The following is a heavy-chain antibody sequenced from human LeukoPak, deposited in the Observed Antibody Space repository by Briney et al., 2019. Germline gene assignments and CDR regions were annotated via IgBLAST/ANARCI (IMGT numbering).Heavy chain of an antibody. CDR3: ARNLIPEQLVLNF. J-gene: IGHJ4*02. V-gene: IGHV4-59*01. Sequence: SETLSLTCTVSGGSISNYYWNWIRQPPGKGLEWIGYIYYTGSTNYNPSLKGRVTMSVDTSKNQFSLNLKSVTPEDTAVYYCARNLIPEQLVLNFWGQGTLVTVSS. CDR2: IYYTGST. D-gene: IGHD6-13*01. CDR1: GGSISNYY.